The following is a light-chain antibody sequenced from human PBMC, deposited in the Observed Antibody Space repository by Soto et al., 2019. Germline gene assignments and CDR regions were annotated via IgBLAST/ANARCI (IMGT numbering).Light chain of an antibody. CDR2: GAT. CDR3: SSYTSASTLLYL. Sequence: QSALTQPASVSGSPGQSITISCTGTSSYVGGYNYVSWYQQHPGIAPKLLLYGATNRPSGVSTRFSGSKSGNTASLTISGLKAEDEADYHCSSYTSASTLLYLFGTGTKLTVL. CDR1: SSYVGGYNY. V-gene: IGLV2-14*01. J-gene: IGLJ1*01.